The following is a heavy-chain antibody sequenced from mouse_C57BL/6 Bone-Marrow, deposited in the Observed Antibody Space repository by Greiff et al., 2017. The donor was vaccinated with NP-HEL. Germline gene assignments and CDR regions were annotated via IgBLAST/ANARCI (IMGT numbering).Heavy chain of an antibody. J-gene: IGHJ1*03. V-gene: IGHV1-18*01. Sequence: EVQLQQSGPELVKPGASVKIPCKASGYTFTDYNMDWVKQSHGKSLEWIGDINPNNGGTIYNQKFKGKATLTVDKSSSTAYMELRSLTSEDTAVYYCAREITTVVATPYWYFDVWGTGTTVTVSS. CDR1: GYTFTDYN. CDR3: AREITTVVATPYWYFDV. CDR2: INPNNGGT. D-gene: IGHD1-1*01.